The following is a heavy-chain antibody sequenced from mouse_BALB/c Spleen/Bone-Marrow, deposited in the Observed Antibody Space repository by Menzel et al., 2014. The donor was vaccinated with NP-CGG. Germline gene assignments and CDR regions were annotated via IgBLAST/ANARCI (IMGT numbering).Heavy chain of an antibody. CDR3: ARLDGYYPYYAMDY. J-gene: IGHJ4*01. CDR1: GYAFSSYW. Sequence: QVQLQQSGAELVRPGSSVKISCKASGYAFSSYWMNWVKQRPGQGLEWIGQIYPGDGDTNYNGKFEGKATLTADESSSTAYMQLSSLTSKDSAVYFCARLDGYYPYYAMDYWGQGTSVTVSS. D-gene: IGHD2-3*01. V-gene: IGHV1-80*01. CDR2: IYPGDGDT.